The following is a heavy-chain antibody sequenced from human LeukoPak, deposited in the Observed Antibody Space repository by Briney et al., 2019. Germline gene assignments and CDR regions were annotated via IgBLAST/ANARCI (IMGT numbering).Heavy chain of an antibody. CDR2: ISSISGDI. CDR3: ARPYCSSTSCYGTAYYYGMDV. V-gene: IGHV3-21*01. CDR1: GFTFSSYS. J-gene: IGHJ6*02. Sequence: GGSLRLSCAASGFTFSSYSMNWVRQAPGKGLEWVSSISSISGDIYYADSVKGRFTISRDNAKNSLYLQMNRLSAEDTAVYYCARPYCSSTSCYGTAYYYGMDVWGQGTTVTVSS. D-gene: IGHD2-2*01.